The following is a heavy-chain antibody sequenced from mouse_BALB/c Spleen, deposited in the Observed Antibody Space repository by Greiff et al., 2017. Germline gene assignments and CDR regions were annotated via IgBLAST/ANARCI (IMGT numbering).Heavy chain of an antibody. CDR2: IDPANGNT. CDR1: GFNIKDTY. J-gene: IGHJ4*01. D-gene: IGHD1-2*01. V-gene: IGHV14-3*02. CDR3: ARWDYGPYAMDY. Sequence: VQLQQSGAELVKPGASVKLSCTASGFNIKDTYMHWVKQRPEQGLEWIGRIDPANGNTKYDPKFQGKATITADTSSNTAYLQLSSLTSEDTAVYYCARWDYGPYAMDYWGQGTSVTVSS.